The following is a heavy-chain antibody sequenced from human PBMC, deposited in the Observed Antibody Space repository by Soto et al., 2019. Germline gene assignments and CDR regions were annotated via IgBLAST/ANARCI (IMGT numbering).Heavy chain of an antibody. CDR2: ISAHNGNT. Sequence: QAHLVQSGAEVKKPGASVKVSCKGSGYAFTTHGITWVRQAPGQGLEWMGWISAHNGNTNYAQQLQRRFTVTRDTSTSTAYMELRILRSEDTAVYYCARGRYGDYWGQGDLVTVSS. V-gene: IGHV1-18*01. D-gene: IGHD1-1*01. CDR3: ARGRYGDY. J-gene: IGHJ4*02. CDR1: GYAFTTHG.